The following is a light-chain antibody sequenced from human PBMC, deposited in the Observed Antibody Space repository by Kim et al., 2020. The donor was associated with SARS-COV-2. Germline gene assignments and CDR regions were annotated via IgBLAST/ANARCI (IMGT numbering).Light chain of an antibody. CDR3: NSRDSNDNVV. CDR1: SLRSYY. V-gene: IGLV3-19*01. Sequence: VALGQTVRITCQGASLRSYYATWYQQKPGQAPIVVIYGKNNRPSGIPDRFSGSSSGNTASLTITGTQAGDEADYYCNSRDSNDNVVFGGGTKVTVL. CDR2: GKN. J-gene: IGLJ2*01.